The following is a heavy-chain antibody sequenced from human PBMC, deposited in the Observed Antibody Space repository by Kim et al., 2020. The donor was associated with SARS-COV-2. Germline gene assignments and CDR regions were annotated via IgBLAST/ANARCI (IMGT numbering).Heavy chain of an antibody. D-gene: IGHD3-9*01. V-gene: IGHV3-30*18. CDR3: ANLEHYDVLTTNERPDS. CDR2: ISYDGKNT. CDR1: GFTLTCCA. J-gene: IGHJ4*02. Sequence: GGSLRLSCAASGFTLTCCAMHWVRQAPGKGLEWVAAISYDGKNTFYADSVKGRFSISRDISTSTLYLEMNSLRHADTAVYHCANLEHYDVLTTNERPDSWGQGTLVTVSS.